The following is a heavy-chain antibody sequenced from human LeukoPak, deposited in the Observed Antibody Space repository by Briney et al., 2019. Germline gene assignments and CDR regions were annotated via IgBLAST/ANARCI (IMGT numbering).Heavy chain of an antibody. CDR1: GGSISSSSYY. J-gene: IGHJ3*02. CDR2: IYYSGST. Sequence: PSETLSLTCTVSGGSISSSSYYWGWIRQPPGKGLEWIGSIYYSGSTYYNPSLKSRVTISVDTSKNQSSLKLSSVTAADTAVYYCATWYGNGSGWLMSAFDIWGQGTMVTVSS. V-gene: IGHV4-39*07. D-gene: IGHD3-10*01. CDR3: ATWYGNGSGWLMSAFDI.